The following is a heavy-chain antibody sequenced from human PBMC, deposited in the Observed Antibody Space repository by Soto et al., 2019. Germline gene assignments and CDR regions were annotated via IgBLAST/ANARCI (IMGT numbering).Heavy chain of an antibody. Sequence: PXGSLRVYFAASGFTFSSYGMHWVRQAPGKGLVWVSRINSDGSSTSYADSVKGRFTISRDNAKNTLYLQMNSLRAEDTAVYYCERAGSSWDFDDWGQGTLVTVSS. J-gene: IGHJ4*02. D-gene: IGHD6-13*01. CDR2: INSDGSST. CDR3: ERAGSSWDFDD. V-gene: IGHV3-74*01. CDR1: GFTFSSYG.